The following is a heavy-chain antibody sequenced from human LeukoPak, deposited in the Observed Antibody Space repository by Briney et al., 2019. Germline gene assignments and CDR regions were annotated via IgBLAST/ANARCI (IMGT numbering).Heavy chain of an antibody. V-gene: IGHV3-23*01. CDR3: AKDLEQSYSGWSTSYDA. CDR2: ISSGAGTT. D-gene: IGHD6-19*01. Sequence: GGSLRLSCAASGFTFSSYAMSWVRQVPGKRLEWVSAISSGAGTTGYADSVKGRFTISRANSKSTIYLQMSSLRAEDTAIYYCAKDLEQSYSGWSTSYDAWGQGTLVTVSS. CDR1: GFTFSSYA. J-gene: IGHJ5*02.